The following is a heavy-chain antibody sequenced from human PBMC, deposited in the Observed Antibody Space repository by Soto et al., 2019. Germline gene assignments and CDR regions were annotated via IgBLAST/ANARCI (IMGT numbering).Heavy chain of an antibody. D-gene: IGHD3-10*01. V-gene: IGHV1-69*01. CDR1: GGTFSSYA. Sequence: VKVSCKASGGTFSSYAISWVRQAPGQGLEWMGGIIPIFGTANYAQKFQGRVTITADESTSTAYMELSSLRSEDTAVYYCARGGTRITMVRGPDAFDIWGQGTMVTVSS. CDR2: IIPIFGTA. CDR3: ARGGTRITMVRGPDAFDI. J-gene: IGHJ3*02.